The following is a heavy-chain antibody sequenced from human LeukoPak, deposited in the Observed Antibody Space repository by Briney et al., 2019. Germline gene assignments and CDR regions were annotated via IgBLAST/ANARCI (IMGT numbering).Heavy chain of an antibody. J-gene: IGHJ6*02. D-gene: IGHD2-15*01. CDR3: ARDRRLVVAATSYYYYGMDV. V-gene: IGHV4-31*03. Sequence: PSETLSLTCTVSGGSISSGGYYWSWIRQHPGTGLEWIGYIYYSGSTYYNPSLKSRVTISVDTSKNQFSLKLSSVTAADTAVYYCARDRRLVVAATSYYYYGMDVWGQGTTVTVSS. CDR1: GGSISSGGYY. CDR2: IYYSGST.